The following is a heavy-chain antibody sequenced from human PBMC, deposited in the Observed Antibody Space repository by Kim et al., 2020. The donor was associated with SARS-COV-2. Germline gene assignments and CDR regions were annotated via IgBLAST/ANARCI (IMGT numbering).Heavy chain of an antibody. D-gene: IGHD6-13*01. V-gene: IGHV3-15*01. Sequence: AAPVKGRFTISRDDSKNTRNLQMNSLKTEDTAVYYCTTRSIAAAGTPLDYWGQGTLVTVSS. J-gene: IGHJ4*02. CDR3: TTRSIAAAGTPLDY.